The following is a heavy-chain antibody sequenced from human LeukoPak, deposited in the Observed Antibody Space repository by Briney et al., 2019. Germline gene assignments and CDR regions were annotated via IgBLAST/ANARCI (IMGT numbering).Heavy chain of an antibody. CDR2: ISSSGSTI. Sequence: GGSLRLSCAASAFTFSDYWMTWVRQAPGKGLDWVSYISSSGSTIYYADSVKGRFTISRDNAKNSLYLQMNSLRAEDTAVYYCARDRSTVTTWVDYWGQGTLVTVSS. D-gene: IGHD4-17*01. CDR3: ARDRSTVTTWVDY. J-gene: IGHJ4*02. CDR1: AFTFSDYW. V-gene: IGHV3-48*04.